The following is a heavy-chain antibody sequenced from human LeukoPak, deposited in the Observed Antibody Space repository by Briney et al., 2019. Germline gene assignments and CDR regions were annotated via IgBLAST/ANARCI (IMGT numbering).Heavy chain of an antibody. CDR2: IYYSGST. V-gene: IGHV4-59*12. CDR1: GGSISSYY. Sequence: PSETLSLTCTVSGGSISSYYWSWIRQPPGKGLEWIGDIYYSGSTNYNPSLKSRVTISIDTPKNQFFLKLSSVTAADTAVYYCARLTGFGVVINYYYYMDVWGEGTTVTVSS. J-gene: IGHJ6*03. CDR3: ARLTGFGVVINYYYYMDV. D-gene: IGHD3-3*01.